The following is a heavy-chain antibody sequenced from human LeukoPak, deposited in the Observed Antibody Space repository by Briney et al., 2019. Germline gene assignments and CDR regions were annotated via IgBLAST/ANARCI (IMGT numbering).Heavy chain of an antibody. CDR3: GRASWGCLSGGSCYSLDY. CDR2: VIPIFGTA. J-gene: IGHJ4*02. CDR1: GGTFSSYA. D-gene: IGHD2-15*01. Sequence: GASVKVSCKASGGTFSSYAISWVRQAPGQGLEWMGGVIPIFGTANYAQKFQGRVTITTDESTSTAYMELSSLRSEDTAVYYCGRASWGCLSGGSCYSLDYWGQGTLVTVSS. V-gene: IGHV1-69*05.